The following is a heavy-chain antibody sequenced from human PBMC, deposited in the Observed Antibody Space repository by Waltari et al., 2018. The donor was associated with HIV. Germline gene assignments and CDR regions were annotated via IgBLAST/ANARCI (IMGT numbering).Heavy chain of an antibody. V-gene: IGHV4-4*08. CDR2: LYDNGRT. Sequence: QVQLQESGPGVVKSSEALSLHCSVSGGSIGSYWLNWVRQPPGKGLQWIGYLYDNGRTIYNPSLRSRVTISSDASGKQFSLKLNSVIAADTAIYYCATGGARGMDIWGHGTTVTVSS. CDR1: GGSIGSYW. CDR3: ATGGARGMDI. J-gene: IGHJ6*02.